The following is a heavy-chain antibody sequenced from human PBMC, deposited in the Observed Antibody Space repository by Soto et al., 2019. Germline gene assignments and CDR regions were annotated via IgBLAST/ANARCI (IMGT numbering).Heavy chain of an antibody. CDR2: ISAYNGNT. J-gene: IGHJ4*02. CDR3: ARGDTDMVVAPSYY. CDR1: GYTFTSYG. D-gene: IGHD5-18*01. Sequence: QVQLVQSGAEVKRPGASVKVSCKAAGYTFTSYGINWVRQAPGQGLEWMGWISAYNGNTNYAQKLQGRVTMTTDTSTSTAYMELRSLESDDTAVYYCARGDTDMVVAPSYYWGQGTLVTVSS. V-gene: IGHV1-18*01.